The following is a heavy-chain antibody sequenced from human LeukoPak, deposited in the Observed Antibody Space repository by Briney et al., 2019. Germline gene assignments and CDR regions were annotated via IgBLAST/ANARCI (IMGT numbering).Heavy chain of an antibody. CDR3: ARRGIALAVADVWFDL. Sequence: GESLKISCKGSRYSLTSYWIGWVRQMPGKGLEWMGIIYPGDSDTRYSPSFQGQVTISADKSISTAYLQWSSLKASDTAMYYCARRGIALAVADVWFDLWGQGTLVTVSS. V-gene: IGHV5-51*01. D-gene: IGHD6-19*01. CDR2: IYPGDSDT. J-gene: IGHJ5*02. CDR1: RYSLTSYW.